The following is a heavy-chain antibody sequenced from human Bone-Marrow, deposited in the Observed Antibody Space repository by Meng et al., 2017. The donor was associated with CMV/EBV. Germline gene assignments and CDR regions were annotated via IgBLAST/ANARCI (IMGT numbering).Heavy chain of an antibody. D-gene: IGHD2-2*01. CDR1: GFSLSTSGMC. J-gene: IGHJ4*02. V-gene: IGHV2-70*20. CDR2: IDWDDDK. Sequence: SGPTLVKPTQTLTLTCTFSGFSLSTSGMCVSWVRQPPGKALEWLALIDWDDDKYYSTSLKTRLTISKATSKNQVVLTMTNMDPVDTATYYCARMGIGHCRSTSDYWGQGTLVTVSS. CDR3: ARMGIGHCRSTSDY.